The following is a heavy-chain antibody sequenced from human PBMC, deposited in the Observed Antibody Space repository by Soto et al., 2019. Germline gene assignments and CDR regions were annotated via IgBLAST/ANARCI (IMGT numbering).Heavy chain of an antibody. CDR3: ARDMYDSSGSNWFDP. D-gene: IGHD3-22*01. CDR1: GYTFTGYY. Sequence: ASVKVSCKASGYTFTGYYMHWVRQAPGQGLEWMGWINPNSGGTNYAQKFQGRVTMTRDTSISTAYMELSRLRSDDTAVYYCARDMYDSSGSNWFDPWGQGTLVTSPQ. V-gene: IGHV1-2*02. CDR2: INPNSGGT. J-gene: IGHJ5*02.